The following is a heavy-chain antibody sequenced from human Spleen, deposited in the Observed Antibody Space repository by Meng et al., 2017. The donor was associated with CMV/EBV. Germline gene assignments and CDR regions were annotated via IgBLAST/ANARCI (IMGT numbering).Heavy chain of an antibody. V-gene: IGHV3-48*04. Sequence: GGSLRLSCAASGFNFRSYGINWVRQAPGEGLEWVSYISSDSSTIYYADSVKGRFTISRDNAKNSLYLQMNSLRAEDTAVYFCARGRGYNYGYSDYWGQGTLVTVSS. CDR1: GFNFRSYG. CDR3: ARGRGYNYGYSDY. J-gene: IGHJ4*02. D-gene: IGHD5-18*01. CDR2: ISSDSSTI.